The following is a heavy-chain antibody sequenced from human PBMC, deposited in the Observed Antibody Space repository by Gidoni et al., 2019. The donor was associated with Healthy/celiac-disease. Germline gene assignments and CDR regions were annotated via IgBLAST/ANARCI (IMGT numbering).Heavy chain of an antibody. CDR1: GFTFSRYS. J-gene: IGHJ4*02. V-gene: IGHV3-21*01. CDR3: ARVMYYDSSGYGVY. CDR2: ISSSSSYI. D-gene: IGHD3-22*01. Sequence: EVQLVASGGGLVKPGWSLRLSCAASGFTFSRYSMNWVRQAPGKGMEWVSSISSSSSYIYYADSVKGRLTISRDNAKNSLYLQMNSLRGEDTAVYYCARVMYYDSSGYGVYWGQGTLVTVSS.